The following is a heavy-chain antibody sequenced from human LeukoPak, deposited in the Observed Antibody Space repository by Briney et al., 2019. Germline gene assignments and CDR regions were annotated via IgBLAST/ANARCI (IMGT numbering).Heavy chain of an antibody. J-gene: IGHJ4*02. D-gene: IGHD3-10*01. CDR1: GFTFSSYG. CDR3: AKDYYGSGSYYFDY. V-gene: IGHV3-30*18. CDR2: ISYDGSNK. Sequence: GGSLRLSCTASGFTFSSYGMHWVRQAPGKGLEWVAVISYDGSNKYYADSVKGRFTISRDNSKNTLYLQMNSLRAEDTAVYYCAKDYYGSGSYYFDYWGQGTLVTVSS.